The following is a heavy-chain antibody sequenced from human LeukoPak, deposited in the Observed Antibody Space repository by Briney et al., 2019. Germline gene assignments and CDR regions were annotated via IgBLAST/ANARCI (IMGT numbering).Heavy chain of an antibody. CDR3: AKIPSAVPGRGFDY. CDR1: GFTFSTYA. J-gene: IGHJ4*02. CDR2: IGGSGGSP. Sequence: GGSLRLSCAASGFTFSTYAMSWVRQAPGKGLEWVSAIGGSGGSPYYADSVKGRFTISRDNSKNTLYLQMNSLRAEDTAVYYCAKIPSAVPGRGFDYWGQGTLVTVSS. D-gene: IGHD6-19*01. V-gene: IGHV3-23*01.